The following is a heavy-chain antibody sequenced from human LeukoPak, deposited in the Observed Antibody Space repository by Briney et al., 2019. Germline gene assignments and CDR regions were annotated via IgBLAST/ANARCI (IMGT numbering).Heavy chain of an antibody. CDR3: AKDLPPVAGIKGDAFDT. CDR2: ISGSGGST. Sequence: PGGSLRLSCAASGFTFSSYAMSWVRQAPGKGLEWVSAISGSGGSTYYADSVKGRFTISRDNSKNTLYLQMNSLRAEDTAVYYCAKDLPPVAGIKGDAFDTWGQGTMVTVSS. J-gene: IGHJ3*02. V-gene: IGHV3-23*01. CDR1: GFTFSSYA. D-gene: IGHD6-19*01.